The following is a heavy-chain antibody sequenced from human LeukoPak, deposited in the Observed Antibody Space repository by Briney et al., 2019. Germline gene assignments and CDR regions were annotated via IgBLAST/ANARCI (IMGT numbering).Heavy chain of an antibody. CDR3: AKRGEYCSSTSCYGDY. CDR2: ISGSGGST. J-gene: IGHJ4*02. Sequence: GGPLRLSCAASGFTFSSYAMSWVRQAPGKGLEWVSAISGSGGSTYYADSVKGRFTISRDNPKNTLYLQMNSLRAEDTAVYYCAKRGEYCSSTSCYGDYWGQGTLVTVSS. V-gene: IGHV3-23*01. D-gene: IGHD2-2*01. CDR1: GFTFSSYA.